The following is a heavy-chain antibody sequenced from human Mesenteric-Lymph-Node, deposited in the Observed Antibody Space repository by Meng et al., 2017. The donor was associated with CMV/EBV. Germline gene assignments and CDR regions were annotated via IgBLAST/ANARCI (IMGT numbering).Heavy chain of an antibody. Sequence: SETLSLTCTVSGGSISSYYWSWIRQPPGKGLEWIGYISYSGSTDYNPSLKSRVTISVDTSKNQFSLKLGSVTAADTAVYYCARGWEGNTWFDYWGQGTLVTVSS. CDR3: ARGWEGNTWFDY. D-gene: IGHD1-26*01. J-gene: IGHJ4*02. CDR2: ISYSGST. V-gene: IGHV4-59*01. CDR1: GGSISSYY.